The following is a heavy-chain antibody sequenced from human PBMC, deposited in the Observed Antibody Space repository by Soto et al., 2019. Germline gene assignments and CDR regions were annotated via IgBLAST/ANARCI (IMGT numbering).Heavy chain of an antibody. CDR1: RYTYISYY. V-gene: IGHV1-46*01. D-gene: IGHD5-18*01. J-gene: IGHJ4*02. CDR2: INPSDAYT. Sequence: ASAKASCKASRYTYISYYIHSLRQAPGQGLEWMGLINPSDAYTDYAQKFQGRVTLTRDTSTSIVYMELSSLRSEDTAIYYCARDHVDTPMTNFDYWGQGTLVTVSS. CDR3: ARDHVDTPMTNFDY.